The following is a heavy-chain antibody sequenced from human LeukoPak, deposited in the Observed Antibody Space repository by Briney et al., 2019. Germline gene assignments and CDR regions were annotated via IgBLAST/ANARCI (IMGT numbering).Heavy chain of an antibody. CDR2: IYSAGNT. CDR3: ARDRTGSGWYKDY. Sequence: GGSLRLSCAVSGFTVSSNYMSWVRQAPGKGLEWVSVIYSAGNTNHADSVKGRFTISRDNAKNSLYLQMNSLRAEDTAVYYCARDRTGSGWYKDYWGQGTLVTVSS. D-gene: IGHD6-19*01. J-gene: IGHJ4*02. V-gene: IGHV3-53*01. CDR1: GFTVSSNY.